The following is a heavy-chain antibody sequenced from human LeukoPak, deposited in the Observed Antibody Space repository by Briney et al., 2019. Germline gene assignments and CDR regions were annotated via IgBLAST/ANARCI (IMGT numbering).Heavy chain of an antibody. J-gene: IGHJ4*02. CDR1: GFTFSSYS. V-gene: IGHV3-21*01. D-gene: IGHD2-15*01. CDR2: ISSSSYI. CDR3: ATALGYCSGGSCYFDY. Sequence: GRSLRLSCAASGFTFSSYSMNWVRQAPGKGLEWVSSISSSSYIYYADSVKGRFTISRDNAKNSLYLQMNSLRAEDTAVYYCATALGYCSGGSCYFDYWGQGTLVTVSS.